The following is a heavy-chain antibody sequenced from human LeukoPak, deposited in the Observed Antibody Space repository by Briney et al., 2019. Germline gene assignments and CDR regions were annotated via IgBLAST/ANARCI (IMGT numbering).Heavy chain of an antibody. CDR2: IYYSKNT. V-gene: IGHV4-39*01. CDR1: GGSISSSSAY. CDR3: VSPRGFSYGYFDY. J-gene: IGHJ4*02. D-gene: IGHD5-18*01. Sequence: TSETLSLTCTVSGGSISSSSAYWGWIRQPPGKGLEWIGSIYYSKNTYYNPSLKSRVTISADTSKKQFSLTLGSVSATDTAVYYCVSPRGFSYGYFDYWGQGTLVTVSS.